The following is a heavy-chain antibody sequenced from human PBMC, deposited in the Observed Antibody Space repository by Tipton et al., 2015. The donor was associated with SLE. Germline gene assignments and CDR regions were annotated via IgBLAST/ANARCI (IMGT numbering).Heavy chain of an antibody. CDR2: IYYSGST. CDR3: ARDQSSGWLNLDY. J-gene: IGHJ4*02. V-gene: IGHV4-59*12. D-gene: IGHD6-19*01. CDR1: GGSISSYY. Sequence: GSLRLSCTVSGGSISSYYWSWIRQPPGKGLEWIGYIYYSGSTNYNPSLKSRVTISVDTSKNQFSLKLSSVTAADTAVYYCARDQSSGWLNLDYWGQGTLVTVSS.